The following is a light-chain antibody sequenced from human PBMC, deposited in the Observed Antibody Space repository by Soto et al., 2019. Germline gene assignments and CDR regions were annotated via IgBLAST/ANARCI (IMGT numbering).Light chain of an antibody. CDR2: DAS. CDR3: QQYHSSWT. CDR1: QSISGW. J-gene: IGKJ1*01. V-gene: IGKV1-5*01. Sequence: GDRVIITCRASQSISGWLAWYQQKPGKAPNLLIYDASSLESGVPSRFSGSGSGTEFTLTISSLQPDDFATYYCQQYHSSWTFGQGTKVEIK.